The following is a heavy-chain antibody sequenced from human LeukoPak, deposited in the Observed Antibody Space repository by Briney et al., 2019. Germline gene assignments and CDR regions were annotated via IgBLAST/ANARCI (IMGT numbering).Heavy chain of an antibody. D-gene: IGHD3-10*01. V-gene: IGHV4-39*07. CDR2: IYYSGST. J-gene: IGHJ4*02. CDR1: GGTISSSSYY. Sequence: SETLSLTCTVSGGTISSSSYYWGWIRQPPGKGLEWIGSIYYSGSTYYNPSLKSRVTISVDTSKNQFSLKLSSVTAADTAVYYCARDLGVRGLITYLDYWGQGTLVTVSS. CDR3: ARDLGVRGLITYLDY.